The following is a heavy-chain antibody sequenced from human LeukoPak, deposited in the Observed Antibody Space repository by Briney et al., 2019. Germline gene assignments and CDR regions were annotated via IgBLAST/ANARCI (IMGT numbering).Heavy chain of an antibody. V-gene: IGHV4-59*01. CDR3: ARSSAHYDYVWGSYRPRYYFDY. CDR1: GGSISSYY. CDR2: IYYSGST. J-gene: IGHJ4*02. D-gene: IGHD3-16*01. Sequence: SETLSLTRTVSGGSISSYYWSWIRQPPGKGLEWIGYIYYSGSTNCNPSLKSRVTISVDTSKNQFSLKLSSVTAADTAVYYCARSSAHYDYVWGSYRPRYYFDYWGQGTLVTVSS.